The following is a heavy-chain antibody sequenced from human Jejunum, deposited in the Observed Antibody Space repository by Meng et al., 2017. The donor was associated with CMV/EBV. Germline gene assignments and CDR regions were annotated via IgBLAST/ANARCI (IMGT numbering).Heavy chain of an antibody. CDR2: VSSSDSAI. V-gene: IGHV3-11*01. Sequence: GFTFSDYYMCWIRQAPGKGLEWVSCVSSSDSAIYYADSVKNRCAISRDNAKNSLYLQMNSLRTEDTAVYYCARVVYYDFWSGEFDYWGQRTLVTVSS. D-gene: IGHD3-3*01. J-gene: IGHJ4*02. CDR3: ARVVYYDFWSGEFDY. CDR1: GFTFSDYY.